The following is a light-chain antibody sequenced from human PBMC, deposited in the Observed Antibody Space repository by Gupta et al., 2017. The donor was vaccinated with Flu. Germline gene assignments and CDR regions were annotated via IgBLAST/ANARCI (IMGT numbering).Light chain of an antibody. V-gene: IGKV1-12*02. Sequence: DIQMTQSPSTVSASVGDRVSITCRASQHINSWLAWYQKKPGQAPKVLIYAASSLKSGVPSRFSGRAYATDFTLTISILPPEDFTTYCCRQANSYPFCFGGGTKLEIK. CDR2: AAS. J-gene: IGKJ4*01. CDR1: QHINSW. CDR3: RQANSYPFC.